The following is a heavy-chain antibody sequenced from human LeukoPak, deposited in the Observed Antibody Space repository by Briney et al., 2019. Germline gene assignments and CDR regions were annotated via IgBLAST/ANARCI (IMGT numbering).Heavy chain of an antibody. CDR1: GYSISSGYY. Sequence: PSDTLSLTCSVSGYSISSGYYWGWFRPPPGKGLEWIGSIFRSGSTNYSPSLMGRATVSVDTSKNQFSVTLTSVTAADTAVYFCARHVGSTGYCEHWGQGLLVTVSA. D-gene: IGHD3-9*01. CDR2: IFRSGST. CDR3: ARHVGSTGYCEH. J-gene: IGHJ4*02. V-gene: IGHV4-38-2*02.